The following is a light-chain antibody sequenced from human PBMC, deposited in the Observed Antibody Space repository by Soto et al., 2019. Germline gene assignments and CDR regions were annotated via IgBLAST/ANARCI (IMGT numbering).Light chain of an antibody. V-gene: IGLV2-14*01. Sequence: QSVLTQPAPVSGSPGQSITISCTGTSSDVGGYNFVSWYQQFPGKAPKLMIYDVSNRPSGVSNRFSGSKSGNTASLTISGLQAEDESDYYCSSYTSSSTYVFGNGTKVTVL. CDR2: DVS. CDR3: SSYTSSSTYV. CDR1: SSDVGGYNF. J-gene: IGLJ1*01.